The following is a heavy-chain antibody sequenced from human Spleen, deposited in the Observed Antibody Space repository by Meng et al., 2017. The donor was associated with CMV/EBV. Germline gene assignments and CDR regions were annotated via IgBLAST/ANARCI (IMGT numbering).Heavy chain of an antibody. J-gene: IGHJ6*02. CDR1: GYTFTSYD. Sequence: ASVKVSCKASGYTFTSYDINWVRQATGQGLEWMGWMNHNSGNTGYAQKFQGRVTMTRNTSISTAYMELSSLRSEDTAVYYCATQSYYGYGMDVWGQGTTVTVSS. D-gene: IGHD3-10*01. V-gene: IGHV1-8*01. CDR3: ATQSYYGYGMDV. CDR2: MNHNSGNT.